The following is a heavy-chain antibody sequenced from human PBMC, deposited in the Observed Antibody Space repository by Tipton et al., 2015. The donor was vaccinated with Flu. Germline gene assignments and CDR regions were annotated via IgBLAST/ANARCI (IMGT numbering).Heavy chain of an antibody. D-gene: IGHD3-3*01. V-gene: IGHV1-46*01. CDR3: ARQSIWSNLSSAYNWFAP. Sequence: QLVQSGAEVKKPGASVKVSCQASGYTLTGYYMHWVRQAPGQGLEWMGIFNPSSGATRYAQKFQGRVTMTTDTSTSTVYMERSSLRSEDTAVYYCARQSIWSNLSSAYNWFAPWGQGTLVAVSS. CDR1: GYTLTGYY. CDR2: FNPSSGAT. J-gene: IGHJ5*02.